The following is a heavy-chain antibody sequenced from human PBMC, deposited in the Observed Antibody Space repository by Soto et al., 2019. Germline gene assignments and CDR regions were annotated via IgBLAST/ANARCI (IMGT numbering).Heavy chain of an antibody. CDR2: IIPIFGTT. V-gene: IGHV1-69*12. Sequence: QVQLVQSGAVVKKPGSSVKVSCKASGGTLSSYAISWVRQAPGQGLEWMGGIIPIFGTTNYAQKFQGRVTITADEYTSTAYMELSRLRSEDTAIYYCVKGILTAVFPGPDYWGQGTLVTVSS. CDR1: GGTLSSYA. D-gene: IGHD2-2*01. CDR3: VKGILTAVFPGPDY. J-gene: IGHJ4*02.